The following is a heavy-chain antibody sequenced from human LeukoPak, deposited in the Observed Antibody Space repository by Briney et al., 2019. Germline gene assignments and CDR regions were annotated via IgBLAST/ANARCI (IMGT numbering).Heavy chain of an antibody. J-gene: IGHJ4*02. Sequence: GRSLRLSCAASGFTFRNYAMHWVRRAPGKGLEWVAHISFDGSNKYYADSVKGRFTISRDNSKNTLYLQMSSLRADDTAVFFCARDTPIDYWGQGTLVTVSS. CDR3: ARDTPIDY. D-gene: IGHD2-15*01. CDR2: ISFDGSNK. CDR1: GFTFRNYA. V-gene: IGHV3-30*04.